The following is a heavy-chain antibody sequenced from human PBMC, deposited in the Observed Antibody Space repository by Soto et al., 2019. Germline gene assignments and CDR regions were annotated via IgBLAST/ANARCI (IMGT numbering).Heavy chain of an antibody. V-gene: IGHV1-46*01. J-gene: IGHJ5*02. CDR1: GYTFTSYY. CDR2: INPSGGST. Sequence: ASVKVSCKASGYTFTSYYMHWVRQAPGQGLEWMGIINPSGGSTSYAQKFQGRVTMTRDTSTSTVYMELSSLRSEDTAVYYCARVLLASRMSGSYSMGTWFDPWGQGTLVTVSS. D-gene: IGHD1-26*01. CDR3: ARVLLASRMSGSYSMGTWFDP.